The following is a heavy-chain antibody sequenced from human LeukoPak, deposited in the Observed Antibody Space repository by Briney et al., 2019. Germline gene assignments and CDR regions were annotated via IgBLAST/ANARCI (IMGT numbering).Heavy chain of an antibody. CDR3: ASLYFGGYSRSPNYNWFDP. Sequence: AETLSLTCAVYGVSFSGYYWSWVRQPPGKGLEWIGEINHSGSTNYNPSSKSRVTISVDTSKNQFSLILTSVTAADTALYYCASLYFGGYSRSPNYNWFDPWGQGTLVTVSS. J-gene: IGHJ5*02. D-gene: IGHD6-13*01. V-gene: IGHV4-34*01. CDR1: GVSFSGYY. CDR2: INHSGST.